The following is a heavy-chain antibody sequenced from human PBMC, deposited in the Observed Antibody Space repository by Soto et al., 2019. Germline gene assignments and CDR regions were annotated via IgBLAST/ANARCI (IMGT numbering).Heavy chain of an antibody. D-gene: IGHD5-18*01. CDR2: ISSGSSTK. V-gene: IGHV3-48*02. J-gene: IGHJ4*02. Sequence: GGSLRLSCAASGFTFNYYSMNWVRQAPGKGLEWVAYISSGSSTKYYADSVKGRFTISRDNAKNSLYLQMNSLRDEDTAVYFCARDPPDTAHDWGQGTLVTVSS. CDR1: GFTFNYYS. CDR3: ARDPPDTAHD.